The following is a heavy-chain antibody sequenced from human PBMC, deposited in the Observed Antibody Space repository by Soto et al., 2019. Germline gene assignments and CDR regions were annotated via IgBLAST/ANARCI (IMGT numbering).Heavy chain of an antibody. CDR2: IRSKANSYAT. J-gene: IGHJ2*01. Sequence: GGSLRLSCAASGFTFSGSAMHWVRQASGKGLEWVGRIRSKANSYATAYAASVKSRITISRDDSKNTAYLQMNSLKTEDTSAYFCTSIGGDYGDYRHWYFDLWGRGTLVTVSS. CDR3: TSIGGDYGDYRHWYFDL. D-gene: IGHD4-17*01. CDR1: GFTFSGSA. V-gene: IGHV3-73*01.